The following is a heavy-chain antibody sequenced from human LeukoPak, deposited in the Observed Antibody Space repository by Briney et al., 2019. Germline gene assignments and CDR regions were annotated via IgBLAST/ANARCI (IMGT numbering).Heavy chain of an antibody. V-gene: IGHV1-69*13. CDR1: GGTFSSYA. J-gene: IGHJ4*02. CDR3: AKISDCSSTSCPLGDDY. D-gene: IGHD2-2*01. CDR2: IIPIFGTA. Sequence: GASVKVSCKASGGTFSSYAISWVRQAPGQGLEWMGGIIPIFGTANYAQKFQGRVTITADESTSTAYMELSSLSSEDTAVYYCAKISDCSSTSCPLGDDYWGQGTLVTVSS.